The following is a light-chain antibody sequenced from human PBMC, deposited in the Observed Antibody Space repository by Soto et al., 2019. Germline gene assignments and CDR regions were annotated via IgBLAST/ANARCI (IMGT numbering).Light chain of an antibody. V-gene: IGLV2-8*01. CDR1: SSDVGGYNY. J-gene: IGLJ3*02. CDR3: SSHAGIINVV. Sequence: QSALTQPPSASGSPGQSVTISCTGTSSDVGGYNYVSWYQQHPGKAPKLIIYEVTKRPSGVPDRFSGYKSGNTASLTVSGLQAEDEAHYYCSSHAGIINVVFGGGTKLTVL. CDR2: EVT.